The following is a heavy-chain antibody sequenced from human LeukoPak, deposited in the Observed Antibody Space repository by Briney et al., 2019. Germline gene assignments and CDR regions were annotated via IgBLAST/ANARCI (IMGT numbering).Heavy chain of an antibody. CDR3: TRNEI. J-gene: IGHJ4*02. Sequence: GGSLRLSCAASGFTLSNYWMGWVRQVPRKGLEWVASINRDGGEKHHVDSVEGRFTISRDNAKNSLYLQMNSLKAEDTAVYFCTRNEIWGQGTLVTVSS. V-gene: IGHV3-7*01. CDR2: INRDGGEK. CDR1: GFTLSNYW.